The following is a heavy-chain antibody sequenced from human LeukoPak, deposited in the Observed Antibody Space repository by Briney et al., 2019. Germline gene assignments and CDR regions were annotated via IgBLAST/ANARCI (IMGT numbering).Heavy chain of an antibody. CDR3: ARDGPSVSIQL. D-gene: IGHD4-17*01. V-gene: IGHV3-66*01. CDR2: IDRGGST. Sequence: GGSLRLSCAASGFTVSSYYMSWVRQAPGQGLEWVSIIDRGGSTYYAESVKGRFTISRDTSKNTLYLHMSSLRAEETAVYYCARDGPSVSIQLWGQGTLVTVSS. J-gene: IGHJ1*01. CDR1: GFTVSSYY.